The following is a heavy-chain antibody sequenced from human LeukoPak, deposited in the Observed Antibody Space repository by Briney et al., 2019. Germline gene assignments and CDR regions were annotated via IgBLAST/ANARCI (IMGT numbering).Heavy chain of an antibody. CDR2: IIPIFGTA. D-gene: IGHD3-10*01. Sequence: SVKVSCKASGGTFSSYAISWVRQAPGQGLEWMGGIIPIFGTANYAQKFQGRVTITADKSTSTAYMELSSLRSEDTAVYYCARGRVWFGEFTAFDYWGQGTLVTVSS. CDR1: GGTFSSYA. J-gene: IGHJ4*02. CDR3: ARGRVWFGEFTAFDY. V-gene: IGHV1-69*06.